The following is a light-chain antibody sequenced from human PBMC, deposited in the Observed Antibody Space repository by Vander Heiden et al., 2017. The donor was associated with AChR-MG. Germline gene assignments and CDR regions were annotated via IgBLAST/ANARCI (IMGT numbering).Light chain of an antibody. V-gene: IGLV2-11*01. CDR1: RRNVGDYNY. Sequence: QSALTQPRSVSGSPGPSVTISCTGTRRNVGDYNYVSWYQQHPGKAPKLMIYDVSKRPSGVPDRFSGSKSGNAASLTISGLQAEDEADYYCCSYAGSYAYFFGTGTKVTVL. CDR2: DVS. J-gene: IGLJ1*01. CDR3: CSYAGSYAYF.